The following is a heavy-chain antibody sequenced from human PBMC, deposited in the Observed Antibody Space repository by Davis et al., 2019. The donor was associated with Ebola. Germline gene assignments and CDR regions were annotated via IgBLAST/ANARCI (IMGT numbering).Heavy chain of an antibody. D-gene: IGHD6-13*01. CDR1: GYTFTGYY. CDR3: ARDLEERDGDSWSYYYYYMDV. CDR2: INPNSGGT. J-gene: IGHJ6*03. V-gene: IGHV1-2*02. Sequence: ASVKVSCKASGYTFTGYYMHWVRQAPGQGLEWMGWINPNSGGTNYALKFQGRVTMTRDTSINTAYMELSRLRSDDTAVYYCARDLEERDGDSWSYYYYYMDVWGKGTTVTVSS.